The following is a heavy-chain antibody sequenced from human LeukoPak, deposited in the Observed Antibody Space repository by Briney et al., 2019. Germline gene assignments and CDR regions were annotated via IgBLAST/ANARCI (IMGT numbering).Heavy chain of an antibody. CDR3: ARGRGSSARLGYYFYYTDV. D-gene: IGHD1-26*01. CDR2: INTNTGNP. CDR1: GYTFTSYG. J-gene: IGHJ6*03. V-gene: IGHV7-4-1*04. Sequence: ASVKVSCKASGYTFTSYGIHWVRQAPGQGLEWLGWINTNTGNPTYAQGFTGRFVFSLETSVSMSYLQISSLKAEDTAVYYCARGRGSSARLGYYFYYTDVWGKGTTVTVSS.